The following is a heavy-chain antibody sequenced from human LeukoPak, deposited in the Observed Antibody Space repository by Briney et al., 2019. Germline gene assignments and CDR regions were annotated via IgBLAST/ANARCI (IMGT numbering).Heavy chain of an antibody. CDR2: IIPIFGTP. Sequence: SVKVSCKASGGTFRNHDINWVRQAPGQGLEWMGGIIPIFGTPNYAQKFQGRVTITADESTSTAYMELSSLRSEDTAVYYCARALLAYCGGDCYSGDYWGQGTLVTVSS. CDR1: GGTFRNHD. V-gene: IGHV1-69*13. J-gene: IGHJ4*02. CDR3: ARALLAYCGGDCYSGDY. D-gene: IGHD2-21*02.